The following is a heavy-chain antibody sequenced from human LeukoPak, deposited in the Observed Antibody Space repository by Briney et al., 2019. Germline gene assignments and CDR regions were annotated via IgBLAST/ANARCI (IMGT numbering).Heavy chain of an antibody. J-gene: IGHJ3*02. D-gene: IGHD4-17*01. CDR2: IKQDGSEK. CDR1: GFTFSSYE. V-gene: IGHV3-7*01. CDR3: ARDQRLRGAFDI. Sequence: GGSLRLSCAASGFTFSSYEMNWVRQAPGKGLEWVANIKQDGSEKYYVDSVKGRFTISRDNAKNSLYLQMNSLRAEDTAVYYCARDQRLRGAFDIWGQGTMVTVSS.